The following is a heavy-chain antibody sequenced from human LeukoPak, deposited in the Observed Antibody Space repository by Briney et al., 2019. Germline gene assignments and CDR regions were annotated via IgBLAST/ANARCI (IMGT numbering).Heavy chain of an antibody. D-gene: IGHD1-1*01. Sequence: ASVKVSCKASGYTFTGHYMHWVRQAPGQGLEWMGWINPNSGGTNYAQKFQGRVTMTRDTSISTAYMELSRLRSDDTAVYYCARGAGWTTSNDAFDIWGQGTMVTVSS. CDR3: ARGAGWTTSNDAFDI. CDR2: INPNSGGT. CDR1: GYTFTGHY. J-gene: IGHJ3*02. V-gene: IGHV1-2*02.